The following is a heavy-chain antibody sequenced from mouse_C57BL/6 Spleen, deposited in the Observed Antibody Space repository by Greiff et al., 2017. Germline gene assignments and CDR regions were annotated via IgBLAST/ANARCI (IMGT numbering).Heavy chain of an antibody. J-gene: IGHJ1*03. CDR3: ASSPGDGYFDV. D-gene: IGHD3-3*01. CDR2: IYPGDGDT. V-gene: IGHV1-82*01. Sequence: VQVVESGPELVKPGASVKISCKASGYAFSSSWMNWVKQRPGKGLEWIGRIYPGDGDTNYNGKFKGKATLTADKSSSTAYMQLSSLTSEDSAVYFCASSPGDGYFDVWGTGTTVTVSS. CDR1: GYAFSSSW.